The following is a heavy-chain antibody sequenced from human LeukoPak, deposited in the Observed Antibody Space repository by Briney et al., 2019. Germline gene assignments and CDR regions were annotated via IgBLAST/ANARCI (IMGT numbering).Heavy chain of an antibody. Sequence: GESLKISFKGSGYSFTTYWIAWVRQIPGKGLGWMGFIYPDDSDTGYSPSFQGQVTISADKSIRTAYLQWSSLKASDTAMYFCARTYCASGSCSKAPFYYGLDVWGQGTTVTVSS. CDR1: GYSFTTYW. J-gene: IGHJ6*02. CDR3: ARTYCASGSCSKAPFYYGLDV. D-gene: IGHD2-15*01. V-gene: IGHV5-51*01. CDR2: IYPDDSDT.